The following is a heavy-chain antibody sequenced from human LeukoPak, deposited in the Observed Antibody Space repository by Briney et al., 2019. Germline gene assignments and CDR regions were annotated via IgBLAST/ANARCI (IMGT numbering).Heavy chain of an antibody. V-gene: IGHV3-48*01. CDR1: GFSFSTYS. CDR3: ARAYSSSLD. D-gene: IGHD6-6*01. Sequence: GGSLRLSCAASGFSFSTYSMNWVRQAPGKGLEWVSYISSVITTKYYADSVKGRFTISRDNAKNSLYLQMNSLRAEDTAMYYCARAYSSSLDWGQGTLVTVPS. CDR2: ISSVITTK. J-gene: IGHJ4*02.